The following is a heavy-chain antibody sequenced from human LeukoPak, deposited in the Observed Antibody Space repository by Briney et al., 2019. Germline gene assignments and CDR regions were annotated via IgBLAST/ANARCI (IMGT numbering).Heavy chain of an antibody. V-gene: IGHV4-59*01. D-gene: IGHD6-13*01. CDR1: GGSISSYY. CDR3: ARISSWYMRPDY. J-gene: IGHJ4*02. CDR2: IYYSGST. Sequence: SQTLSLTCTVSGGSISSYYWSWIRQPPGKGLEWIGYIYYSGSTNYNPSLKSRVTISVDTSKNQFSLKLSSVTAADTAVYYCARISSWYMRPDYWGQGTLVTVSS.